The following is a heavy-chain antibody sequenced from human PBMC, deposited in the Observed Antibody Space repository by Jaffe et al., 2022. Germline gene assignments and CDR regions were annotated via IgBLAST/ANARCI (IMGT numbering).Heavy chain of an antibody. CDR1: GFTFSSYA. Sequence: EVQLLESGGGLVQPGGSLRLSCAASGFTFSSYAMSWVRQAPGKGLEWVSAISGSGGSTYYADSVKGRFTISRDNSKNTLYLQMNSLRAEDTAVYYCAKAQGYCTGGVCYPYYFDYWGQGTLVTVSS. D-gene: IGHD2-8*02. J-gene: IGHJ4*02. V-gene: IGHV3-23*01. CDR3: AKAQGYCTGGVCYPYYFDY. CDR2: ISGSGGST.